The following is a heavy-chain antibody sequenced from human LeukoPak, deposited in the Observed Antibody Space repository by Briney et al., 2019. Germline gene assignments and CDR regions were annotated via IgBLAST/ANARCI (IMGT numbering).Heavy chain of an antibody. Sequence: NPGGSLRLSCAASGFNFNTYTMNWVRQAPGKGLEWVSSISSDSPYIYYADAVHGRFTVSRDNAKYSLYLQMNSLRAEDTAVYYCVRGSYGAYDYWGQGSLVTVSS. V-gene: IGHV3-21*01. J-gene: IGHJ4*02. CDR2: ISSDSPYI. CDR3: VRGSYGAYDY. D-gene: IGHD4-17*01. CDR1: GFNFNTYT.